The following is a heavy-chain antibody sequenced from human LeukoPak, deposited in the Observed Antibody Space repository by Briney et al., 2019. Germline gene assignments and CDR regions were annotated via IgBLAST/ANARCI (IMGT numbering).Heavy chain of an antibody. V-gene: IGHV3-23*01. CDR1: GFTFSSYA. CDR2: ISGSGGST. D-gene: IGHD6-13*01. CDR3: AKDPRSRIAAAGTPYAEYFQH. Sequence: GGSLRLSCAASGFTFSSYAMSWVRQAPGKGLEWVSAISGSGGSTYYADSVKGRFTISRDNSKNTLYLQMNSLRAEDTAVYYCAKDPRSRIAAAGTPYAEYFQHWGQGTLVTVSS. J-gene: IGHJ1*01.